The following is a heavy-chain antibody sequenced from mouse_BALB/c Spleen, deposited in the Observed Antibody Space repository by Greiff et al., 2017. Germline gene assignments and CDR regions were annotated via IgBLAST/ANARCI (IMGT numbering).Heavy chain of an antibody. CDR2: ISSGSSTI. D-gene: IGHD1-1*01. V-gene: IGHV5-17*02. Sequence: EVQVVESGGGLVQPGGSRKLSCAASGFTFSSFGMHWVRQAPEKGLEWVAYISSGSSTIYYADTVKGRFTISRDNPKNTLFLQMTSLRSEDTAMYYCARWGGGSSYDWYFDVWGAGTTVTVSS. CDR3: ARWGGGSSYDWYFDV. J-gene: IGHJ1*01. CDR1: GFTFSSFG.